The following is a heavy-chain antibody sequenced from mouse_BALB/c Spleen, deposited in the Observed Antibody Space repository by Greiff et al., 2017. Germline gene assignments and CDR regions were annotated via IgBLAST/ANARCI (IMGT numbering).Heavy chain of an antibody. CDR1: GYSFTGYT. V-gene: IGHV1-18*01. Sequence: VQLKESGPELVKPGASMKISCKASGYSFTGYTMNWVKQSHRKNLEWIGLINPYNGGTSYNQKFKGKATLTVDKSSSTAYMELLSLTSEDSAVYYCARKRYDEGDYAMDYWGQGTSVTVSS. CDR2: INPYNGGT. D-gene: IGHD2-14*01. J-gene: IGHJ4*01. CDR3: ARKRYDEGDYAMDY.